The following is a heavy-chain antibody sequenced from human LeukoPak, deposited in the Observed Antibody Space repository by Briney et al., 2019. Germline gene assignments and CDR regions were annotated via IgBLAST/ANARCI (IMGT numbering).Heavy chain of an antibody. D-gene: IGHD3-22*01. CDR1: GYTFTSYG. CDR3: ARSGLVEFYYDSSGYSHLFDY. Sequence: ASVKVSCKASGYTFTSYGISWVRQAPGQGLEWMGWISAYNGNTNYAQKLQGRVTMTTDTSTSTAYMELRSLRSDDTAVYYCARSGLVEFYYDSSGYSHLFDYWGQGTLVTVSS. J-gene: IGHJ4*02. CDR2: ISAYNGNT. V-gene: IGHV1-18*01.